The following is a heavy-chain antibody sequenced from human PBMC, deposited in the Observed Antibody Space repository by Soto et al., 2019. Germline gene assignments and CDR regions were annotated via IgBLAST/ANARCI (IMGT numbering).Heavy chain of an antibody. J-gene: IGHJ4*02. CDR1: GGSFSGYY. CDR3: ARKTGIRYYFEY. D-gene: IGHD3-10*01. Sequence: SETLSLTCAVYGGSFSGYYWSWIRQPPGKGLEWIGEINHSGSTNYNPSLKSRVTLSVDTSKNQFSLKLSSVTAADTAVYYCARKTGIRYYFEYWGQGMLVT. CDR2: INHSGST. V-gene: IGHV4-34*01.